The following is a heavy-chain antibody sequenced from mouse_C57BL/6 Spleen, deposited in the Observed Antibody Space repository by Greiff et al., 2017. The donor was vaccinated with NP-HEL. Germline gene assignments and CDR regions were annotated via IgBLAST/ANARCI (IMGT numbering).Heavy chain of an antibody. CDR2: INYDGSST. D-gene: IGHD4-1*01. CDR3: AREGANWDSYYAMDY. CDR1: GFTLSDYY. Sequence: EVHLVESEGGLVQPGSSMKLSCTASGFTLSDYYMAWVRQVPEKGLEWVANINYDGSSTYYLDSLKSRFIISRDNAKNILYLQMSRLKSEDTATYYCAREGANWDSYYAMDYWGQGTSVTVSS. J-gene: IGHJ4*01. V-gene: IGHV5-16*01.